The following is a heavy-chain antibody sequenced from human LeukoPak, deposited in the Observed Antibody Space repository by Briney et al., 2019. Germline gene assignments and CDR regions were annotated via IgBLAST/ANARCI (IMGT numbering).Heavy chain of an antibody. D-gene: IGHD6-19*01. V-gene: IGHV1-8*01. CDR3: ARGLSSSGWNPFDY. CDR2: MNPNSGNT. Sequence: GASVKVSCKASGYTFTSYDINWVRQATGQGLEWMGWMNPNSGNTGYAQKFQGRVTMTRNTSISTAYMELSSLRSEDTAVYYCARGLSSSGWNPFDYWGQGTLATVSS. CDR1: GYTFTSYD. J-gene: IGHJ4*02.